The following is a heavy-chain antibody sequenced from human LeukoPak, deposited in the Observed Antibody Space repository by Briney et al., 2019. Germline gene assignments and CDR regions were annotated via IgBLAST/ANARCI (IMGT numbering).Heavy chain of an antibody. CDR1: GFSFGRYE. J-gene: IGHJ6*02. D-gene: IGHD3-22*01. V-gene: IGHV3-48*03. CDR3: AKDFPHYYESSHGMDA. CDR2: ISTTGSTV. Sequence: GGSLRLSCAASGFSFGRYEMNWVRQAPGKGLEWVSYISTTGSTVYYADSVEGRFTMSRDNAKNLLYLQMNSLRAEDAAVYYCAKDFPHYYESSHGMDAWGQGTAVTVSS.